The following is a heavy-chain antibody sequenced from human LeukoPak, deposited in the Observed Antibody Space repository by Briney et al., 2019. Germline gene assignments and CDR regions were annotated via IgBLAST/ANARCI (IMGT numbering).Heavy chain of an antibody. CDR3: ARFAVHRRLTVAGQFGFDY. CDR1: GYIFTSYN. CDR2: INSSGGST. V-gene: IGHV1-46*01. J-gene: IGHJ4*02. Sequence: ASVKVSCKASGYIFTSYNMYWVRQAPGQGLEWMGIINSSGGSTNYAQKFQGRVTMTRDTSTSTVYMELSSLRSEDTAVYYCARFAVHRRLTVAGQFGFDYWGQGTLVTVSS. D-gene: IGHD6-19*01.